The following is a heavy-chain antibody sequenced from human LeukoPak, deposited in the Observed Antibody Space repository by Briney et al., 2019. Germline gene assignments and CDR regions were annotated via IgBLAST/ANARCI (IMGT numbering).Heavy chain of an antibody. Sequence: GGSLRLSCAASGFTFSSYSMNWVRQAPGKGLEWVSYISSSSSTIYYADSVKGRFTISRDNSKNTLYLQMNSLRAEDTAVYYCAREIGYSYGPFDYWGQGTLVTVSS. CDR1: GFTFSSYS. CDR2: ISSSSSTI. V-gene: IGHV3-48*01. D-gene: IGHD5-18*01. CDR3: AREIGYSYGPFDY. J-gene: IGHJ4*02.